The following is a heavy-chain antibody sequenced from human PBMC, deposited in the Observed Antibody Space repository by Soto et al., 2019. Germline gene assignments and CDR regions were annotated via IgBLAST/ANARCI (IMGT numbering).Heavy chain of an antibody. D-gene: IGHD3-22*01. CDR2: IGSDDDSP. V-gene: IGHV3-23*01. J-gene: IGHJ4*02. Sequence: EVQLLESGGGLVQPGGSLRLSCAASGFRFSSYAMSWVRQVPEKGLEWVSVIGSDDDSPYYADSVKGRFTISRDNSKNTLYLQMTSLRAGDTAVYFCARGQSNSCYSVMDSWGQGTLVTVSS. CDR3: ARGQSNSCYSVMDS. CDR1: GFRFSSYA.